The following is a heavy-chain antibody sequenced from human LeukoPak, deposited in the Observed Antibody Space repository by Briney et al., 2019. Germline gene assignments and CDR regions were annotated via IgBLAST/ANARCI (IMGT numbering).Heavy chain of an antibody. J-gene: IGHJ6*02. Sequence: SEALSLTCTVSGGSISSYYWSWIRQPPGKGLEWIGYIYYSGSTNYNPSLKSRVTISVDTSKNQFSLKLSSVTAADTAVYYCARVTRSGSYYYYYGMDVWGQGTTVTVSS. CDR3: ARVTRSGSYYYYYGMDV. D-gene: IGHD1-26*01. CDR1: GGSISSYY. V-gene: IGHV4-59*01. CDR2: IYYSGST.